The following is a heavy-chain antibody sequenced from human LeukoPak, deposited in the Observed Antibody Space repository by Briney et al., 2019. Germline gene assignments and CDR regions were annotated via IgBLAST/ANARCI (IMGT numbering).Heavy chain of an antibody. D-gene: IGHD3-16*01. CDR1: GFTFSTYI. CDR2: MSDGGTHT. Sequence: GRSLRLSCAASGFTFSTYIMHWVRQAPGKGLEWVTVMSDGGTHTYYADSVKGRFTISRDNSRNTLYLQMNSLRVEDTAVYYCTRESWAYYFDYWGQGTLVTVSS. CDR3: TRESWAYYFDY. J-gene: IGHJ4*02. V-gene: IGHV3-30*03.